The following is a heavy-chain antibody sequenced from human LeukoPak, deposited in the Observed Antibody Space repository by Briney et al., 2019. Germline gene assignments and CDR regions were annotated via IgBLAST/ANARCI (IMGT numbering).Heavy chain of an antibody. D-gene: IGHD3-10*01. V-gene: IGHV4-39*07. CDR3: ARVFDSGRFYYYIDV. CDR2: GDYSGGT. Sequence: PSETLSLTCTVSGDSFSSVTDYWAWIRQPPGKGLEWIASGDYSGGTYYNPSLESRVAISADMSKNQFSLKLTSVTGADTAVYYCARVFDSGRFYYYIDVWGKGTTVTVSS. CDR1: GDSFSSVTDY. J-gene: IGHJ6*03.